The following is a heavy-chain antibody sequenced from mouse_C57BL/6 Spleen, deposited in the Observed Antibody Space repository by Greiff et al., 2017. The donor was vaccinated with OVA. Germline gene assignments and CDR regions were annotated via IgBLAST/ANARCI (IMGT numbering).Heavy chain of an antibody. CDR2: INYDGSST. CDR1: GFTFSDYY. V-gene: IGHV5-16*01. Sequence: EVQRVESEGGLVQPGSSMKLSCTASGFTFSDYYMAWVRQVPEKGLEWVANINYDGSSTYYLDSLKSRFIISRDNAKNILYLQMSSLKSEDTATYYCARGSIYYDYDGNYFDYWGKGTTLTVSS. D-gene: IGHD2-4*01. J-gene: IGHJ2*01. CDR3: ARGSIYYDYDGNYFDY.